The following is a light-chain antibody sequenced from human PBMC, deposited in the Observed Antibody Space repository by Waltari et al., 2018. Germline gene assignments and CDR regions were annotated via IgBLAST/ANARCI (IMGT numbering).Light chain of an antibody. V-gene: IGKV1-16*01. CDR3: QQYNSAPFT. CDR2: YAS. CDR1: QGISSY. Sequence: DIQMTQSPSSLSASVGDTVTITCRASQGISSYLAWYQQKPGKAPKPLIYYASNLEIGVPSRFSGSGSGTEFTLTSSSLQPEDFATYYCQQYNSAPFTFGPGTKLDIK. J-gene: IGKJ3*01.